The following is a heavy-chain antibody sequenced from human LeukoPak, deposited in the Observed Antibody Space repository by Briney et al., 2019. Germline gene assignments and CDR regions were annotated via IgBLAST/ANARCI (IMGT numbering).Heavy chain of an antibody. D-gene: IGHD3-22*01. J-gene: IGHJ4*02. V-gene: IGHV1-18*01. Sequence: ASVKVSCKASGYTFTSYGISWVRQAPGQGLEWRGWISAYNGNTNYAQKLQGRVTMTTDTSTSTAYMELRSLRSDDTAVYYCASGRGGYYYAYFDYWGQGTLVTVSS. CDR2: ISAYNGNT. CDR1: GYTFTSYG. CDR3: ASGRGGYYYAYFDY.